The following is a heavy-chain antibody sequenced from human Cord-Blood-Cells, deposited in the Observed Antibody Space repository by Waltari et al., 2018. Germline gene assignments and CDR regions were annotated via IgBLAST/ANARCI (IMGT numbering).Heavy chain of an antibody. CDR2: IYYSDST. CDR3: ARRGRDSGSYYFDY. CDR1: GGSISSSSYY. D-gene: IGHD1-26*01. J-gene: IGHJ4*02. V-gene: IGHV4-39*07. Sequence: QLQLQESGPGLVKPSETLSLTCTVSGGSISSSSYYWGWIRQPPGKGLEWIGSIYYSDSTYYNPSLKSRFTISVDTSRNHFALKLSSVTAADTAVYYCARRGRDSGSYYFDYWGQGTLVTVSS.